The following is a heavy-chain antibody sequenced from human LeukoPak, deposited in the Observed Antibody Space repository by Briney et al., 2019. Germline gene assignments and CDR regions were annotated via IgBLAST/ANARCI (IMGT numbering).Heavy chain of an antibody. D-gene: IGHD3-10*01. CDR3: AGDYGSGSSYLNYYYMDV. J-gene: IGHJ6*03. CDR2: IIPIFGTA. V-gene: IGHV1-69*13. Sequence: GASVKVSCKASGYTFTSYAISWVRQAPGQGLEWMGGIIPIFGTANYAQKFQGRVTITADESTSTAYMELSSLRSEDTAVYYCAGDYGSGSSYLNYYYMDVWGKGTTVTISS. CDR1: GYTFTSYA.